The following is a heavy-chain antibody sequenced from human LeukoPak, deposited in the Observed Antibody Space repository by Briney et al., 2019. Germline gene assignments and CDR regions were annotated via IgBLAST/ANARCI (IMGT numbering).Heavy chain of an antibody. Sequence: GGSLRLSCAASGFTFSSYSMNWVRQAPGKGLEWVSYIGAAGSTIYYADSVKGRFTISRDNAKNSLFLQMNSLRAEDTAVYYCARDSSTYAGPPDYWGQGALVTVSS. CDR3: ARDSSTYAGPPDY. J-gene: IGHJ4*02. CDR1: GFTFSSYS. CDR2: IGAAGSTI. V-gene: IGHV3-48*01. D-gene: IGHD2-2*01.